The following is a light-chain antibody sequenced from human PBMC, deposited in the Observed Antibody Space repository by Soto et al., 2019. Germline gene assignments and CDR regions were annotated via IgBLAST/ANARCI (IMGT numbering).Light chain of an antibody. V-gene: IGKV1-5*03. CDR1: QTINVW. CDR3: QQYKAYSYT. CDR2: KAS. Sequence: DIHMTQSPSTLSASVGDRVTITCRASQTINVWLAWYQQKPGKAPKLLISKASSLESGVPSRFSGSGFGTEFTLTISSLQPDDFATYYCQQYKAYSYTFGQGTELVVK. J-gene: IGKJ2*01.